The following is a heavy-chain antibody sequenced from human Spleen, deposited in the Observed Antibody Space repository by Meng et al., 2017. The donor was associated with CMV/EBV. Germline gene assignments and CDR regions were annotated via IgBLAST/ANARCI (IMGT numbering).Heavy chain of an antibody. Sequence: GESLKISCAASGFTVSSNYMSWVRQAPGRGLEWVSVIYSGGSTYYADSVKGRFTISRDNSKNTLYLQMNSLRAEDTAVYYCARGQQQLSQGAYGMDVWGQGTTVTVSS. CDR2: IYSGGST. D-gene: IGHD6-13*01. J-gene: IGHJ6*02. V-gene: IGHV3-53*01. CDR3: ARGQQQLSQGAYGMDV. CDR1: GFTVSSNY.